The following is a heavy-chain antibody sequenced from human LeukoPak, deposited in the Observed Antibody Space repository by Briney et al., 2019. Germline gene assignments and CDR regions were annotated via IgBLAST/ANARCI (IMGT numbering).Heavy chain of an antibody. V-gene: IGHV1-46*01. Sequence: ASVKVSCKASGYTFTNYYIHWVRQAPGQGLECMGIINPSGGSTSYAQKFQGRVTMTRDMSTSTVYMELSSLRSEDTAVYYCARDSPTTVTIKSNDYWGQGTLVTVSS. J-gene: IGHJ4*02. CDR1: GYTFTNYY. CDR3: ARDSPTTVTIKSNDY. CDR2: INPSGGST. D-gene: IGHD4-11*01.